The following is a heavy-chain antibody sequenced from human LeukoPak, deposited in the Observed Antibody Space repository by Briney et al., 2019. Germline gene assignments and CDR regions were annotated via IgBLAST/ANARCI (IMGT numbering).Heavy chain of an antibody. CDR2: ISGSGGTT. D-gene: IGHD3-9*01. Sequence: GGSLRLSCAASGFTFSSYAMSWVRRAPGKGLEWVSGISGSGGTTHYADSVKGRFTISRDNSKNTLYVQMNSLRAEDTAVYYCAKVHDILTGYSGSYYYYYGMDVWGQGTTVTVSS. CDR3: AKVHDILTGYSGSYYYYYGMDV. J-gene: IGHJ6*02. CDR1: GFTFSSYA. V-gene: IGHV3-23*01.